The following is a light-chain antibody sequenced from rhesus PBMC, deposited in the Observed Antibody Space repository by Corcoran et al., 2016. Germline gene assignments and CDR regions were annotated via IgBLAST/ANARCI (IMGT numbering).Light chain of an antibody. CDR3: QKYSSSPYS. CDR1: QSVSSS. CDR2: GAS. Sequence: QVILTQSPATLSLSPGERATLSCRASQSVSSSLAWYQQKTGQAPRLLIYGASSRATGSPDRFGGSGAGTEFTLTISSLEPEDFAVYYCQKYSSSPYSFGQGTKVEIK. V-gene: IGKV3-53*01. J-gene: IGKJ2*01.